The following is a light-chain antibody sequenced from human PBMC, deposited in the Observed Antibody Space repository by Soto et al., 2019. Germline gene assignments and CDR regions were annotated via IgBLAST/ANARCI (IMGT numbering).Light chain of an antibody. CDR3: QQSYSPRFT. J-gene: IGKJ3*01. Sequence: FQMTQSPSSLSASVGDRVTITCRASQSINTYLNWYQFKPGKAPKLLIFSSSNLQTGVPSRFSGSGSGTLFPLTTPRLQPEDSATYYCQQSYSPRFTFGPGTQVKI. CDR2: SSS. V-gene: IGKV1-39*01. CDR1: QSINTY.